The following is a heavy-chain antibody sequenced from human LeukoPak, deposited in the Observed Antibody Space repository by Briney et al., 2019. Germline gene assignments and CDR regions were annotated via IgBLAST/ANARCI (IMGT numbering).Heavy chain of an antibody. V-gene: IGHV1-69*05. CDR1: GGTFSSYA. Sequence: AASVKVSCTASGGTFSSYAISWVRQAPGQGLEWMGGIIPIFGTANYAQKFQGRVTITTDESTSTAYMELSSLRSEDTAVYYCARAPRDGYNLYWGQGTLVTVSS. CDR3: ARAPRDGYNLY. J-gene: IGHJ4*02. D-gene: IGHD5-24*01. CDR2: IIPIFGTA.